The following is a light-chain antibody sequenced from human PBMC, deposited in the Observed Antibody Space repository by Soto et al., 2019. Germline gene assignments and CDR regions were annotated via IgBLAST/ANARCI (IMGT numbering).Light chain of an antibody. J-gene: IGKJ1*01. CDR2: DAS. V-gene: IGKV1-5*01. Sequence: GDRFTITCRASQSISSWLAWYQQKPGKAPKLLIYDASSLESGVPSRFSGSGYGTEFNLTISSLQTDDFATYYCQHYNSYSEAFGQGTKVDIK. CDR1: QSISSW. CDR3: QHYNSYSEA.